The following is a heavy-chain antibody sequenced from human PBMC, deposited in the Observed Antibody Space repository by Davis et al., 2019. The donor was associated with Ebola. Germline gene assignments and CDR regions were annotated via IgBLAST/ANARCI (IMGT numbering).Heavy chain of an antibody. Sequence: GESLKISCAASGFTFSSYDMHWVRQATGKGLEWVSTIGTAGDTYYPGSVKGRFTISRDNAKNSLYLQMNSLRAEDTALYYCARDWVVGAHLDYWGQGTLVTVSS. CDR1: GFTFSSYD. J-gene: IGHJ4*02. CDR2: IGTAGDT. D-gene: IGHD1-26*01. CDR3: ARDWVVGAHLDY. V-gene: IGHV3-13*01.